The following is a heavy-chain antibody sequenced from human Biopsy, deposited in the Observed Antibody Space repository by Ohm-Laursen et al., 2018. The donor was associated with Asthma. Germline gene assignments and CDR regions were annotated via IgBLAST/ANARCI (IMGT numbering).Heavy chain of an antibody. CDR1: GYTFNSAG. CDR2: ISVYNGNT. V-gene: IGHV1-18*01. D-gene: IGHD3-10*01. J-gene: IGHJ6*02. Sequence: SVKVSCKPSGYTFNSAGITWVRQAPGQGLEWMGWISVYNGNTKVAQKLQDRVTMIIDTSTSTAYMELRSLRSDDTAVYFCARAVDYSHYYGIDVWGQGTTVTVS. CDR3: ARAVDYSHYYGIDV.